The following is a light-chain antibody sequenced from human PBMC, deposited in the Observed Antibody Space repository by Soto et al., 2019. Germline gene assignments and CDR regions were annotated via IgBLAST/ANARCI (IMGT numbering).Light chain of an antibody. CDR1: STDVGNYNL. CDR2: ETT. CDR3: CTYEGRTTYVV. Sequence: QSVLTQPASVSGSPGQSIIISCTGTSTDVGNYNLVSWYKQPPGKAPKLIIYETTRRPSGVSYRFSGSKSGNTASLTISGRQAEDEADDYCCTYEGRTTYVVFGGGTKLTVL. J-gene: IGLJ2*01. V-gene: IGLV2-23*01.